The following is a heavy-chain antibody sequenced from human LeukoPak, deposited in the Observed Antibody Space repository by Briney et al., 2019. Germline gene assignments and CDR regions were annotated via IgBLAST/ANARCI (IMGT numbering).Heavy chain of an antibody. CDR2: INTDGSST. J-gene: IGHJ3*02. D-gene: IGHD6-19*01. V-gene: IGHV3-74*01. Sequence: GGSLRLSCAASGFTFSSYWMHWVRQAPGKGLVWVSRINTDGSSTSYADSVRGRFTISRDNAKNTLYLQMNSLRAEDTAVYYCARDRFGSGWNGNAFDIWGQGTMVTVSS. CDR1: GFTFSSYW. CDR3: ARDRFGSGWNGNAFDI.